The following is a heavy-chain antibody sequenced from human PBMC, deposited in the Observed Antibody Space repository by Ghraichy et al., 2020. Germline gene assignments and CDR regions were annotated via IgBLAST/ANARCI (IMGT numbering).Heavy chain of an antibody. CDR2: IYYSGST. Sequence: GSLRLSCTVSGGSISSYYWSWIRQPPGKGLEWIGYIYYSGSTNYNPSLKSRVTISVDTSKNQFSLKLSSVTAADTAVYYCAREGELRYFDWLLKSPSGYYYYYYMDVWGKGTTVTVSS. CDR1: GGSISSYY. CDR3: AREGELRYFDWLLKSPSGYYYYYYMDV. V-gene: IGHV4-59*01. D-gene: IGHD3-9*01. J-gene: IGHJ6*03.